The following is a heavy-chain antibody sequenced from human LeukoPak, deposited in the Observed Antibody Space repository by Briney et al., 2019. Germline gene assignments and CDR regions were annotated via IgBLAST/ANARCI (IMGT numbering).Heavy chain of an antibody. CDR2: IYYSGST. D-gene: IGHD4/OR15-4a*01. Sequence: SETLSLTCTVSGGSISSSSYYWGWIRQPPGKGLEWIGSIYYSGSTYYNPSLKSRVAISVDTSKNQFSLKLSSVTAADTAVYYCARGPLGVVLYYYYGMDVWGQGTTVTVSS. V-gene: IGHV4-39*01. J-gene: IGHJ6*02. CDR3: ARGPLGVVLYYYYGMDV. CDR1: GGSISSSSYY.